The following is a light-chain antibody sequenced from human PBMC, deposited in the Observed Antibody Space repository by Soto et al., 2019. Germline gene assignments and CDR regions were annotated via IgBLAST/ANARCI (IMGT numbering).Light chain of an antibody. CDR2: EVS. Sequence: QSALTQPASVSGSPGQSITISCTGTSSDVGGYSYVSWYQHHPGKAPQLMIYEVSNRPSGVSNRFSGSKFGNTASLTISGLQAEDAADYYCTSYTTTDTLVIFGGGTKLTVL. CDR1: SSDVGGYSY. V-gene: IGLV2-14*01. CDR3: TSYTTTDTLVI. J-gene: IGLJ2*01.